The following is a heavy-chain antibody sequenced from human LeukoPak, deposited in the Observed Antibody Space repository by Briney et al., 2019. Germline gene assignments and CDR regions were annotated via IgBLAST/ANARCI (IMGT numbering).Heavy chain of an antibody. J-gene: IGHJ4*02. V-gene: IGHV3-48*03. D-gene: IGHD5-18*01. Sequence: GGSLRLSCAASGFTFSSYEMNWVRQAPGKGLEWLSYISTSGRSIYYADSVKGRFTISRDNAKNSVYLQMKSLRAEDTAVYYCARDRGYGRAELDYWGQGSLVTDSS. CDR2: ISTSGRSI. CDR3: ARDRGYGRAELDY. CDR1: GFTFSSYE.